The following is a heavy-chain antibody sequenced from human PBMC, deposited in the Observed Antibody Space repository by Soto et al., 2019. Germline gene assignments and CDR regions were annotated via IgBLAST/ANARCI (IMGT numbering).Heavy chain of an antibody. Sequence: GGSLRLSCAASGFSVTASYMIWVRQAPGKGLEFVSVIWTNGGTLYADSVKGRFILSRDNSMNTVYLQMNSLRVEDTAVYYCARDGYASGSRWAEVNWFDPWGQGTLVTVSS. V-gene: IGHV3-66*01. CDR1: GFSVTASY. D-gene: IGHD3-10*01. J-gene: IGHJ5*02. CDR3: ARDGYASGSRWAEVNWFDP. CDR2: IWTNGGT.